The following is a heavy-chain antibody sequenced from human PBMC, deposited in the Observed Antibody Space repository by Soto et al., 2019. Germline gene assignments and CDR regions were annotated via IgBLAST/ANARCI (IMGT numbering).Heavy chain of an antibody. J-gene: IGHJ6*02. CDR1: GDSISSNNNY. D-gene: IGHD2-15*01. Sequence: SETLSLTCTVSGDSISSNNNYWSWIRQPPGEGLDWIGFISYSGTTSYSPSLKSRVAISLDTSKSQFSLSLSSVTAADTAVYYCAREGALLYGGNPDYYDTLDVWGQGTTVTVSS. CDR3: AREGALLYGGNPDYYDTLDV. V-gene: IGHV4-30-4*01. CDR2: ISYSGTT.